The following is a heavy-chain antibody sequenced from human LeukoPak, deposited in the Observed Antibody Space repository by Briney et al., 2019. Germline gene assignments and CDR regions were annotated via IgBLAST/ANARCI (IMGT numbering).Heavy chain of an antibody. CDR2: ISGSGSII. V-gene: IGHV3-48*03. J-gene: IGHJ6*02. Sequence: SGGSLRLSCAASGFTFSSYEMNWVRQAPGKGLEWVSYISGSGSIIYYADSVKGRFTISRDNAKNSLYLQMNSLRAEDTAVYYCARDVPLTKNGMDVWGQGTTVTVSS. CDR3: ARDVPLTKNGMDV. D-gene: IGHD3-10*02. CDR1: GFTFSSYE.